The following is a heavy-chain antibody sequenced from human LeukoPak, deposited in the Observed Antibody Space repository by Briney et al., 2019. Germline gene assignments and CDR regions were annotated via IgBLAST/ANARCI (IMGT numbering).Heavy chain of an antibody. Sequence: SETLSLTCTVSGVSISSYYWSWIRQPPGKGLEWIGYIYYSGSTNYNPSLKSRVTISVDTSKNQFSLKLSSVTAADTAVYYCARELDDAFDIWGQGTMVTVSS. CDR2: IYYSGST. D-gene: IGHD1-1*01. CDR3: ARELDDAFDI. J-gene: IGHJ3*02. CDR1: GVSISSYY. V-gene: IGHV4-59*01.